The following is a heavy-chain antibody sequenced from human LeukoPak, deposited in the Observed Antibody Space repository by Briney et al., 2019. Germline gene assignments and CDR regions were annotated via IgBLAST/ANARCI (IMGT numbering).Heavy chain of an antibody. CDR2: IYHTGTT. CDR3: AAWGVDYGGNFDYSDY. J-gene: IGHJ4*02. V-gene: IGHV4-4*02. CDR1: RGSIMTTHW. D-gene: IGHD4-23*01. Sequence: SETLSLTCTLSRGSIMTTHWWSWVRQPPGKGLEWIGEIYHTGTTNHSPSLKSRLTISVDQSRNQFSLRLSSVTAADTATYYCAAWGVDYGGNFDYSDYWGQGILVTVSS.